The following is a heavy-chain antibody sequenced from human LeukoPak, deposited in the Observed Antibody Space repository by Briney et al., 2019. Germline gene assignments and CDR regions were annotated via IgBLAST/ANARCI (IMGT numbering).Heavy chain of an antibody. D-gene: IGHD3-10*01. CDR2: ISGTGGST. J-gene: IGHJ5*02. V-gene: IGHV3-23*01. CDR3: AKGAYYYGSGSYCFDH. Sequence: PGGSLRLSCAASGLTFRAFAMSWVRQAPGKGLECVSSISGTGGSTAYADSVKGRFIITRDNSTNTLFLQMNSLRAEDTAVYYCAKGAYYYGSGSYCFDHWGQGILVTVST. CDR1: GLTFRAFA.